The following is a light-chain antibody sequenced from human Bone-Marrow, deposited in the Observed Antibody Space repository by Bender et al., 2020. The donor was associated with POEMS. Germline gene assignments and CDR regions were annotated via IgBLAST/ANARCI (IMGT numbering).Light chain of an antibody. Sequence: QSALTQPPSASGSPGQSVTISCTGSSNDVGRYDYVSWYQQHPDKAPKLLTYEVSERSPVVPDRFSGSKSGNTASLTVSGLQAEDEADYYCCSYGGNNNLVFGGGTKLTVL. CDR1: SNDVGRYDY. J-gene: IGLJ2*01. CDR2: EVS. CDR3: CSYGGNNNLV. V-gene: IGLV2-8*01.